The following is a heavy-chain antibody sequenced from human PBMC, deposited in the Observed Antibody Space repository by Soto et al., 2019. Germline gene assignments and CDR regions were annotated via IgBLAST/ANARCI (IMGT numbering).Heavy chain of an antibody. CDR2: IVGSGSSA. CDR3: AKKGSPSGDHSNWYFDL. CDR1: GFTFRSYA. J-gene: IGHJ2*01. D-gene: IGHD7-27*01. Sequence: PGGSLRLSCAASGFTFRSYAMGWVRQGPGKGLEWISTIVGSGSSAYYADSVKGRFTISRDNSKNTLYLQMDSLSADDTAVYFCAKKGSPSGDHSNWYFDLWGRGTQVTVSS. V-gene: IGHV3-23*01.